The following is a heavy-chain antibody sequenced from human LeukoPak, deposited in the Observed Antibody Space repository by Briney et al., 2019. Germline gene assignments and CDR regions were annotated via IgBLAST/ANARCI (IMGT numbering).Heavy chain of an antibody. CDR1: GFPFSSYA. V-gene: IGHV3-64*01. J-gene: IGHJ4*02. CDR3: ARDRTGWLQDY. D-gene: IGHD5-24*01. Sequence: GRSLRLSCAASGFPFSSYAMHWVRQAPGKGLEYVSAISSNGGSTYYANSVKGRFTISRDNSKNTLYLQMGSLRAEDMAVYYCARDRTGWLQDYWGQGTLVTVSS. CDR2: ISSNGGST.